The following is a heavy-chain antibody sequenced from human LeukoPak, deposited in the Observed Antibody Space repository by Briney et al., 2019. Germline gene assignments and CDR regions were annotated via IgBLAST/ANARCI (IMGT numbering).Heavy chain of an antibody. J-gene: IGHJ3*01. D-gene: IGHD1-26*01. CDR1: GFTVSSNY. CDR3: ANEYSKGDV. V-gene: IGHV3-23*01. CDR2: ISDNGGNT. Sequence: GGSLRLSCAASGFTVSSNYMSWVRQAPGRGLEWVSSISDNGGNTYYADSVKGRFTISRDNSKNTLYLQMNSLRLEDAAVYYCANEYSKGDVWGQGTMVTVSS.